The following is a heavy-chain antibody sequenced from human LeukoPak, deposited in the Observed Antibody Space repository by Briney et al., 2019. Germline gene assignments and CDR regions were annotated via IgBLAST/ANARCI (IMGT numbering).Heavy chain of an antibody. CDR3: ASSSWYANCDY. V-gene: IGHV3-66*01. CDR2: IYSGDIT. Sequence: GGSLRLSCAASGFTVSSNYKSWVRQAPGKGLEGVSVIYSGDITYYADSVKGRFTISRDNSKHTLYLQMDSLRAEDTAVYYCASSSWYANCDYWGQGPLVTVSS. D-gene: IGHD6-13*01. J-gene: IGHJ4*02. CDR1: GFTVSSNY.